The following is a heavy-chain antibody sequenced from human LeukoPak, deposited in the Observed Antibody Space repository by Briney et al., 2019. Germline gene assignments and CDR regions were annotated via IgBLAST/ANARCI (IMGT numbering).Heavy chain of an antibody. V-gene: IGHV3-48*04. CDR2: ISSSSSTI. CDR3: ARVGMATIRGFDY. J-gene: IGHJ4*02. D-gene: IGHD5-24*01. Sequence: PGGSLRLSCAASGFTFSSYSMNWVRQAPGKGLEWVSYISSSSSTIYYADSVKGRFTISRDNAKNSLYLQMNSLRAEDTAVYYCARVGMATIRGFDYWGQGTLVTVSS. CDR1: GFTFSSYS.